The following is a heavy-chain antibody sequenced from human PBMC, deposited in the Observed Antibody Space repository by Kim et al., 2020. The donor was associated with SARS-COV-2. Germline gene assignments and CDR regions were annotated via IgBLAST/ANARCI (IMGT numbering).Heavy chain of an antibody. J-gene: IGHJ3*02. CDR1: GFTFSSYW. Sequence: GGSLRLSCAASGFTFSSYWMYWVRQAPGKGLVWVSRINTDGSSTNYADSVKGRFTISRDNAKNTLYLEMNSLRAEDTAVYYCARGGQRAAFDIWGQGTMV. CDR2: INTDGSST. D-gene: IGHD6-25*01. CDR3: ARGGQRAAFDI. V-gene: IGHV3-74*01.